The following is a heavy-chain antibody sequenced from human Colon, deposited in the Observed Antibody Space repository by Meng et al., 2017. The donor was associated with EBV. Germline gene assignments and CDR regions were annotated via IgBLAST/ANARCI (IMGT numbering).Heavy chain of an antibody. CDR2: IYHSGST. CDR1: GGAISSKGYN. V-gene: IGHV4-39*01. D-gene: IGHD3-10*01. J-gene: IGHJ4*02. Sequence: LSLQGQGPGIVKPSGPRPLTCTASGGAISSKGYNWDWGRQPPGKGLEWMGAIYHSGSTSYNPSLQRRVTMFVDTSKNQFSLMLTSVTATDTAVYYCARRRGGSGRDCWGQGTLVTVSS. CDR3: ARRRGGSGRDC.